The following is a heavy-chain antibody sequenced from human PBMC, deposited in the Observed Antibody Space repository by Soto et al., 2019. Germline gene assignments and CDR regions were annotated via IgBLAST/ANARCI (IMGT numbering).Heavy chain of an antibody. J-gene: IGHJ3*02. CDR1: GFTFSSYA. D-gene: IGHD3-22*01. V-gene: IGHV3-30-3*01. CDR2: ISYDGSNK. CDR3: ARAPGASSGYTFEMIGAFDI. Sequence: GGSLRLSCAASGFTFSSYAMHWVRQAPGKGLEWVAVISYDGSNKYYADSVKGRFTISRDNSKNTLYLQMNSLRAEDTAVYYCARAPGASSGYTFEMIGAFDIWGQGTMVTVSS.